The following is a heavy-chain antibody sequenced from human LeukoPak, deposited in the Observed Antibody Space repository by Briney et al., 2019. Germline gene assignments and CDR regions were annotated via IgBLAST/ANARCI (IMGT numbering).Heavy chain of an antibody. CDR2: IYYSGST. Sequence: SETLSLTCTVSGGSISSYYWSWIRQPPGKGLEWIGYIYYSGSTNYNPSLKSRVTISVDTSKNQFSLKLSSVTAADTAVYYCARTNAPYYDSSGYYHEGFDYWGQETLVTVSS. CDR1: GGSISSYY. V-gene: IGHV4-59*01. J-gene: IGHJ4*02. D-gene: IGHD3-22*01. CDR3: ARTNAPYYDSSGYYHEGFDY.